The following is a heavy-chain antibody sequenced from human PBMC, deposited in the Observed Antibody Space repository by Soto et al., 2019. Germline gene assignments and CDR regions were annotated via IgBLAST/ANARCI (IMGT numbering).Heavy chain of an antibody. CDR2: ISYSATP. V-gene: IGHV4-61*01. D-gene: IGHD3-22*01. Sequence: ETLSLTCPVSGGSISGGSYSWSWIRQPPGKGLEWIGYISYSATPNYNPALKSRVIISIDTSKNQFSLKVNSVTAADTALYYCARGSVDTVDSSGFYEYWGQGTQVTVSS. CDR1: GGSISGGSYS. CDR3: ARGSVDTVDSSGFYEY. J-gene: IGHJ4*02.